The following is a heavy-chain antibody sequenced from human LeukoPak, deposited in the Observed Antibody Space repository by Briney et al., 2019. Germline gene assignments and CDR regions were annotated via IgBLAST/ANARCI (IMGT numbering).Heavy chain of an antibody. V-gene: IGHV1-69*13. D-gene: IGHD2-2*01. CDR2: IIPIFGTA. CDR1: GGTFSSYA. J-gene: IGHJ4*02. Sequence: SVKVSCKASGGTFSSYAISWVRQAPGQGLEWMGGIIPIFGTANYAQKFQGRVTITADESTSTAYMELSSLRSEDTAVYYCAKDRWDIVVVPAAMEGGSDYWGQGTLVTVSS. CDR3: AKDRWDIVVVPAAMEGGSDY.